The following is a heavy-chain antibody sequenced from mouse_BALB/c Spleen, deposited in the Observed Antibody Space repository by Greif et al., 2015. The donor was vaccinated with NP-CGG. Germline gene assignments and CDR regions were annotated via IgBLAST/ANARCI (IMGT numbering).Heavy chain of an antibody. V-gene: IGHV1S41*01. CDR1: GYTFTSYW. CDR2: IAPGSGST. CDR3: AREGYYY. Sequence: DLVKPGASVKLSCKASGYTFTSYWINWIKQRPGQGLEWIGRIAPGSGSTYYNEMFKGKATLTVDTSSSTAYIQLSSLSSEDSAVYFCAREGYYYWGQGTTLTVSS. J-gene: IGHJ2*01.